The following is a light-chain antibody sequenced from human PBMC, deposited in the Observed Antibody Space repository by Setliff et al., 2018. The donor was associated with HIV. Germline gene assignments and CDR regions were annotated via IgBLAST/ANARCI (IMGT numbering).Light chain of an antibody. CDR1: SSDVGAYNY. V-gene: IGLV2-14*01. CDR2: EVS. J-gene: IGLJ1*01. Sequence: QSVLTQPASVSGSPGQSITVSCTGTSSDVGAYNYVSWYQQHPGKAPKLMIHEVSNRPSGVSNRFSGSKSGNTASLTISGLQAEDEADYYCCSYTYTSTPVFGTGNKVTVL. CDR3: CSYTYTSTPV.